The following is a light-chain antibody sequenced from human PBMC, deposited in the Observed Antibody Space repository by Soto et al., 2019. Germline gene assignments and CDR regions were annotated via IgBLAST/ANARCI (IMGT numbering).Light chain of an antibody. CDR2: KAS. CDR3: QQYNAYPLT. J-gene: IGKJ4*01. V-gene: IGKV1-5*03. CDR1: QSISTW. Sequence: DIQMTQSPSTLSASVGDRVTITCRASQSISTWLAWYQQKPGKAPKLLIYKASNLEGGVPSRFSGSGSGTEFTITISGLQPADFATYYCQQYNAYPLTFGGGTTVEIK.